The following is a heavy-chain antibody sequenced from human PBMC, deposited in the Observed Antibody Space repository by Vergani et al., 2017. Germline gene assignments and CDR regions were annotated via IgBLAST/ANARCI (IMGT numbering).Heavy chain of an antibody. CDR2: ISGSGGST. V-gene: IGHV3-23*01. Sequence: EVQLLESGGGLVQPGGSLRLSCAASGFTFSSYAMSWVRQAPGKGLEWVSAISGSGGSTYYADSVKGRFTISRDNSKNTMYLQMNSLRAEDTAVYYCAKMKGATMVRGVIGGPTYYYYGMDVWGQGTTVTVSS. CDR1: GFTFSSYA. J-gene: IGHJ6*02. D-gene: IGHD3-10*01. CDR3: AKMKGATMVRGVIGGPTYYYYGMDV.